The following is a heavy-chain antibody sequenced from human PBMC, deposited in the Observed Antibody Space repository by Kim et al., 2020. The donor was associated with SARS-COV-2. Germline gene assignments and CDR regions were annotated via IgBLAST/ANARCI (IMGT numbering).Heavy chain of an antibody. Sequence: GGSLRLSCAASGFTVSSNYMSWVRQAPGKGLEWVSVIYSGGSTYYADSVKGRFTISRDNSKNTLYLQMNSLRAEDTAVYYCAREEGVYDILTGYYMDVWGQGTTVTVSS. CDR1: GFTVSSNY. CDR3: AREEGVYDILTGYYMDV. D-gene: IGHD3-9*01. V-gene: IGHV3-53*01. CDR2: IYSGGST. J-gene: IGHJ6*02.